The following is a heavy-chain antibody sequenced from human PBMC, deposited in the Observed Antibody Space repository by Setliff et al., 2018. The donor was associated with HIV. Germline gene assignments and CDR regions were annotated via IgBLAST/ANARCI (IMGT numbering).Heavy chain of an antibody. CDR3: ANHDRGPNSGGSRNYYFMDV. D-gene: IGHD6-19*01. Sequence: LRLSCAASGFTLSNYGMHWVRQAPGKGLEWVAVIWYDGSNKYYADSVKGRFAISRDNSKNTLYLQMNSLSAEDTAVYYGANHDRGPNSGGSRNYYFMDVWGKGTTVTVSS. CDR1: GFTLSNYG. V-gene: IGHV3-33*06. J-gene: IGHJ6*03. CDR2: IWYDGSNK.